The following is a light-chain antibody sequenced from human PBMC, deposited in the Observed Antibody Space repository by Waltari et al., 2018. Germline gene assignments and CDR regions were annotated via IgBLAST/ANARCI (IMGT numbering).Light chain of an antibody. V-gene: IGKV1-39*01. J-gene: IGKJ1*01. CDR2: GGS. CDR1: QNINNN. Sequence: DIQMTQSQASLSASVGDRVILTCRASQNINNNLNWYQQKSGKAPKILIFGGSHLQSGVPGRFSGSGSGTEFTLAIGGLQPEDIATYYCQQSYSVSWTFGQGTKVE. CDR3: QQSYSVSWT.